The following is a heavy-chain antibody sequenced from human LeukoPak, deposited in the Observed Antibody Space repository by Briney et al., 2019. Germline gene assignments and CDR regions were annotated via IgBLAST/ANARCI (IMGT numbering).Heavy chain of an antibody. CDR3: AREGAYSSSSSDFDY. J-gene: IGHJ4*02. CDR1: GFTFSDYY. Sequence: GGSLRLSCAASGFTFSDYYMSWIRQAPGKGLEWVSYISSSSSYIYYADSVKGRFTISRDNAKNSLYLQMNSLRAEDTAVYYCAREGAYSSSSSDFDYWGQGTLVTVSS. V-gene: IGHV3-11*06. D-gene: IGHD6-6*01. CDR2: ISSSSSYI.